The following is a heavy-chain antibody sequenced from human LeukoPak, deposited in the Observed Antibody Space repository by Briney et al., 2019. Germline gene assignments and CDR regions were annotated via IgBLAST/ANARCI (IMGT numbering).Heavy chain of an antibody. CDR1: GGTFSSYA. D-gene: IGHD3-22*01. Sequence: SVKVSCKASGGTFSSYAISWVRQAPGQGLEWMGGIIPIFGTANYAQKFQGRVTITADESTSTAYMELSSLRSEDTAVYYCASNPNYYYDSSGYPRGAFDIWGQGTMVTVSS. V-gene: IGHV1-69*13. CDR2: IIPIFGTA. CDR3: ASNPNYYYDSSGYPRGAFDI. J-gene: IGHJ3*02.